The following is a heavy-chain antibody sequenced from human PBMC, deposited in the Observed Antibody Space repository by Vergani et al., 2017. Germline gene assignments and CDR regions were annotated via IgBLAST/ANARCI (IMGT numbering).Heavy chain of an antibody. Sequence: QVQLVESGGGVVQPGRSLRLSCAASGFTFSSYAMHWVRQAPGKGLEWVAVISYDGSNKYYADSVKGRFTISRDNSKNTLYLQMNSRRAEDTAVYYCARDRGIVVVVAATPYFDYWGQGTLVTVSS. CDR3: ARDRGIVVVVAATPYFDY. D-gene: IGHD2-15*01. CDR1: GFTFSSYA. J-gene: IGHJ4*02. CDR2: ISYDGSNK. V-gene: IGHV3-30*01.